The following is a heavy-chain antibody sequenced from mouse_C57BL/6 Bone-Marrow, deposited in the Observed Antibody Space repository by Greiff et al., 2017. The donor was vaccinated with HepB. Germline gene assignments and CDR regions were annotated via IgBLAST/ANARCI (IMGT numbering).Heavy chain of an antibody. V-gene: IGHV1-81*01. CDR3: ASYDYDGYVDV. CDR2: IYPRSGNT. D-gene: IGHD2-4*01. J-gene: IGHJ1*03. CDR1: GYTFTSYG. Sequence: QVQLQQSGAELARPGASVKLSCKASGYTFTSYGISWVKQRTGQGLEWIGEIYPRSGNTYYNEKFKGKATQTADKSSSTAYMELRSLTSEDSAVYFCASYDYDGYVDVWGTGTTVTVSS.